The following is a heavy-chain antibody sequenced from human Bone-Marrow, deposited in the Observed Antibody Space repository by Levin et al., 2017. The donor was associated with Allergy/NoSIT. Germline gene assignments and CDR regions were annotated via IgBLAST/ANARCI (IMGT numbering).Heavy chain of an antibody. J-gene: IGHJ6*02. D-gene: IGHD3-3*01. CDR3: ARGRFLQWSLEFFGLDV. V-gene: IGHV4-34*01. Sequence: SETLSLNCVVDGGSLKGYQWTWIRQTPGQGLEFIGEINHSGGPNYNPSLQRRVTMSIDTSKNQISLNLTSVTAADTALYFCARGRFLQWSLEFFGLDVWGQGTPVIVS. CDR2: INHSGGP. CDR1: GGSLKGYQ.